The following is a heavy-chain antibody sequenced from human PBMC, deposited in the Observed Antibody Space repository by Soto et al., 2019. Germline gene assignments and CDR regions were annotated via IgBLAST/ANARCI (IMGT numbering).Heavy chain of an antibody. CDR1: GYTLTNYY. Sequence: VASVNVSCKASGYTLTNYYLHWVRQAPGQWLEWMGVINPSGGSTTYAQKFQGRVTLTRDTSTSTVYMELYSLRSEDKAVYYCERGIRSVGCAISNWLDSWGQGTLVHVSS. CDR3: ERGIRSVGCAISNWLDS. CDR2: INPSGGST. J-gene: IGHJ5*01. V-gene: IGHV1-46*01. D-gene: IGHD2-8*02.